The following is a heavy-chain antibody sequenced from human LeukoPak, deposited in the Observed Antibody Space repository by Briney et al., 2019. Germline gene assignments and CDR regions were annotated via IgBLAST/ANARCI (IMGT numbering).Heavy chain of an antibody. V-gene: IGHV6-1*01. CDR2: TYYRSKWYN. D-gene: IGHD6-19*01. J-gene: IGHJ4*02. Sequence: SQTLSLTCAISGDSVSSNSGAWNWIRQSPSRGLEWLGRTYYRSKWYNDYAVSVKSRISINPDTSKNQFSLQLNSVTPKDTAVYYCVRDRGSGWSFDSLGQGTLVTVSS. CDR3: VRDRGSGWSFDS. CDR1: GDSVSSNSGA.